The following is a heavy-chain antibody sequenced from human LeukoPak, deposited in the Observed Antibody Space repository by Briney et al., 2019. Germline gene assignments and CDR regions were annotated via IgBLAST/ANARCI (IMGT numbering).Heavy chain of an antibody. V-gene: IGHV3-23*01. CDR3: AKGYYGSGSYGWFDP. J-gene: IGHJ5*02. CDR1: GFTFDDYG. D-gene: IGHD3-10*01. Sequence: GGSLRLSCAASGFTFDDYGMSWVRQAPGKGLEWVSAISGSGDRTYHADSVKGRFTISRDNSKNTLYLHMNSLRAEDTAVYYCAKGYYGSGSYGWFDPWGQGTLVTVSS. CDR2: ISGSGDRT.